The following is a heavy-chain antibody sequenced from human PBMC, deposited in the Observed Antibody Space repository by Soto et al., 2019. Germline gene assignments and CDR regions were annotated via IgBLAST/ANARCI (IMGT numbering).Heavy chain of an antibody. CDR3: AKDAYYHDSSGYYYVLSYYYYGMDV. J-gene: IGHJ6*02. D-gene: IGHD3-22*01. CDR2: IPDDGSNK. Sequence: VQLVESGGGVVEPRRSLRLSCAASGFTFSSYGMHWVRQAPGKGREWVAVIPDDGSNKYYADSVKGRFTISRDNSKIPLYLQMNSLRAEDKAVYYCAKDAYYHDSSGYYYVLSYYYYGMDVWGQGSTVTVS. CDR1: GFTFSSYG. V-gene: IGHV3-30*18.